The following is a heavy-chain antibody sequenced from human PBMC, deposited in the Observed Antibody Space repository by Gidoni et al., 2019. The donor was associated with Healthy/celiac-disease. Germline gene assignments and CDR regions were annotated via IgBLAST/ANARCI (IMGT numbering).Heavy chain of an antibody. J-gene: IGHJ6*02. D-gene: IGHD3-9*01. V-gene: IGHV3-11*01. Sequence: QVQLVESGVGLVKPGGSLRLSCAASGFTFSDSYMSWIRQAPGKGLEWVSYISSSGSTIYYADSVKGRFTISRDNAKNSLYLQMNSLRAEDTAVYYCARGYDILTGLTGYYYYYGTDVWGQGTTVTVSS. CDR2: ISSSGSTI. CDR1: GFTFSDSY. CDR3: ARGYDILTGLTGYYYYYGTDV.